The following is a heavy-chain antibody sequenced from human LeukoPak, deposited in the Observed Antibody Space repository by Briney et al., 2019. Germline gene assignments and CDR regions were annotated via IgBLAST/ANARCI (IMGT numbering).Heavy chain of an antibody. J-gene: IGHJ4*02. CDR3: AKDAGWGDGYNHYFDY. CDR2: IYPGDSDT. V-gene: IGHV5-51*01. Sequence: GESLKISCKGSGYSFTSYWIGWVRQMPRKGLEWMGIIYPGDSDTRYSPSFQGQVTISADKSISTAYLQWSSLKASDTAMYYCAKDAGWGDGYNHYFDYWGQGTLVTVSS. D-gene: IGHD5-24*01. CDR1: GYSFTSYW.